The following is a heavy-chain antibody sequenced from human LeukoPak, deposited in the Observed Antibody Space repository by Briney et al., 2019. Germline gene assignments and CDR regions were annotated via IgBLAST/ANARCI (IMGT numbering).Heavy chain of an antibody. CDR1: GFTFSSYA. CDR2: INGSGGST. D-gene: IGHD3-22*01. J-gene: IGHJ4*02. V-gene: IGHV3-23*01. CDR3: AKVPYDYDSSGYIAGAVLHY. Sequence: GGSLRLSCAASGFTFSSYAMSWVRQAPGKGLEWVSAINGSGGSTYYADSVKGRFTISRDNSKNTLYLQMHSLRAEDTAVYYCAKVPYDYDSSGYIAGAVLHYWGQGTLVTVYS.